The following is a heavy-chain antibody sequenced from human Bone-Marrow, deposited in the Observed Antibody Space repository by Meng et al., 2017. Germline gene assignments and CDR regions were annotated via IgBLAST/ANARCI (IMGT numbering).Heavy chain of an antibody. J-gene: IGHJ2*01. V-gene: IGHV3-23*01. D-gene: IGHD7-27*01. Sequence: GESLKISCAASGFTFSSHAMNWVRQAPGKGLEWVSGISDTGDNTYYLDSERGRFTISRDNSKNMLYLQMNSLRAEDTAVYFCANPWGAGWYFDLWGRGTRVTVSS. CDR3: ANPWGAGWYFDL. CDR1: GFTFSSHA. CDR2: ISDTGDNT.